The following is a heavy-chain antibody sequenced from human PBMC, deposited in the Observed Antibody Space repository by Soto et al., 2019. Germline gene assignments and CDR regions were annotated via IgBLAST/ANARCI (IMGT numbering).Heavy chain of an antibody. CDR1: GFTFSRYW. Sequence: EVQLVESGGGLVQPGGSLRLSCAASGFTFSRYWMHWVRQAPGKGLVWVSRIAGEGISTNYADSVKGRFTASRDNAKNPVYLKMSSLRAEDTAVYYSIRDLRSGDFWGQGTLVTVSS. J-gene: IGHJ4*02. V-gene: IGHV3-74*01. D-gene: IGHD6-19*01. CDR3: IRDLRSGDF. CDR2: IAGEGIST.